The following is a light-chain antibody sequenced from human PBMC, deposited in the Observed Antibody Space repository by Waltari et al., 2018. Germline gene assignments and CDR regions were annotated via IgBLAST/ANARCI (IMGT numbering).Light chain of an antibody. CDR3: HSRVVSNVRGA. CDR1: SLRSYD. V-gene: IGLV3-19*01. Sequence: SSELTQDPAVSVALGQPVRITCQGDSLRSYDAIWYQQKPGQAPILVIYGKDNRPSGIPDRFSGSTSGNTASLTITGSQAEDEADYYCHSRVVSNVRGAFGGGTKLTVL. J-gene: IGLJ2*01. CDR2: GKD.